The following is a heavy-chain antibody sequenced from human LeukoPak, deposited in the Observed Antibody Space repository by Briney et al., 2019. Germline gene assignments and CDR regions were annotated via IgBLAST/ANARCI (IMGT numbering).Heavy chain of an antibody. CDR2: INPNSGGT. J-gene: IGHJ3*02. D-gene: IGHD5-24*01. CDR1: GYTFTGYY. V-gene: IGHV1-2*02. Sequence: GASVKVSCKASGYTFTGYYMHWVRQAPGHGLEWMGWINPNSGGTNYAQKFQGRVTMTRDTSISTAYMELSRLRSDDTAVYYCARDPSRDGYVDAFDIWGQGTMVTVSS. CDR3: ARDPSRDGYVDAFDI.